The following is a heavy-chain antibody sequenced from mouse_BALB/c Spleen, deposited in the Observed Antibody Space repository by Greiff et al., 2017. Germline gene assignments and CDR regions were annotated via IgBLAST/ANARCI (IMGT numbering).Heavy chain of an antibody. Sequence: EVKLVESGGGLVQPGGSLKLSCAASGFTFSSYGMSWVRQTPDKRLELVATINSNGGSTYYPDSVKGRFTISRDNAKNTLYLQMSSLKSEDTAMYYCARDYRYDYFDYWGQGTTLTVSS. CDR3: ARDYRYDYFDY. V-gene: IGHV5-6-3*01. D-gene: IGHD2-14*01. CDR2: INSNGGST. J-gene: IGHJ2*01. CDR1: GFTFSSYG.